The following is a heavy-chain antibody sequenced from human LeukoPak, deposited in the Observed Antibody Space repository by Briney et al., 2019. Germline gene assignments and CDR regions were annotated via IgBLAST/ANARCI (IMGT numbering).Heavy chain of an antibody. CDR1: GFIFSSHW. V-gene: IGHV3-7*04. CDR3: ARSYSRVGFDF. D-gene: IGHD6-13*01. CDR2: IKHDGTEQ. J-gene: IGHJ4*02. Sequence: GGSLRLSCAASGFIFSSHWMSWVRQAPGKGLEWAANIKHDGTEQYFVDSVKGRFTISRDNAKNSLFLQMNSLRAEDTAVYYCARSYSRVGFDFWGQGTLVTVSS.